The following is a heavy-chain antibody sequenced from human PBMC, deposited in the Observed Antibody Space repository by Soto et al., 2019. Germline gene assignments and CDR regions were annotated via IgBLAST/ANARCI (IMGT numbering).Heavy chain of an antibody. CDR3: VRTSLVVAAATREDY. CDR2: INSDGSST. V-gene: IGHV3-74*01. J-gene: IGHJ4*02. CDR1: GFTFSSYW. D-gene: IGHD2-15*01. Sequence: EVQLVASGGGLVPPGESLRLSYAASGFTFSSYWMHWVSQAPGKGLVWVSRINSDGSSTSYAGSVKGRFTISRDNAKNTLYLQMNSLRAEDTAGYYCVRTSLVVAAATREDYWCQGTLVTVSS.